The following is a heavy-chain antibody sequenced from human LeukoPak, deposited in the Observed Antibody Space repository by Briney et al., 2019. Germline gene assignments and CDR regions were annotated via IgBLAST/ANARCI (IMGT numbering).Heavy chain of an antibody. CDR1: GGSISSYY. V-gene: IGHV4-59*01. Sequence: PSETLSLTCTVSGGSISSYYWSWIRQPQGKGLEWIGYIYYSGSTNYNPSLKSRVTISVDTSKNQFSLKLSSVTAADTAVYYCARAAPNYWYFDLWGRGTLVTVSS. CDR2: IYYSGST. CDR3: ARAAPNYWYFDL. J-gene: IGHJ2*01.